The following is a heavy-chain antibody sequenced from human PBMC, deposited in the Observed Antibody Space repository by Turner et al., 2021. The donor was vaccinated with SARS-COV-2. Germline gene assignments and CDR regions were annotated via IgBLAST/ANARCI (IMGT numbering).Heavy chain of an antibody. CDR1: GLTFSSYA. J-gene: IGHJ4*02. CDR3: AKADRVMIVVVITLFDY. V-gene: IGHV3-23*01. CDR2: ISGSGGST. Sequence: EVQLLESGGGLFQPGGSLRLSCAASGLTFSSYAMSWVRQAPGKGLEWVSAISGSGGSTYYADSVKGRFTISRDNSKNTLYLQMNSLRAEDTAVYYCAKADRVMIVVVITLFDYWGQGTLVTVSS. D-gene: IGHD3-22*01.